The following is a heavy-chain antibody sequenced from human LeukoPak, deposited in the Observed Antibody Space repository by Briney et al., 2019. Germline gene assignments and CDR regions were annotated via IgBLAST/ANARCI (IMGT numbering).Heavy chain of an antibody. CDR3: ARGRVAVAGIDY. CDR2: IYYSGST. J-gene: IGHJ4*02. Sequence: SETLSLTCTVSGGSISSHCWSWIRQPPGKGLEWIGYIYYSGSTNYNPSLKSRVTISVDTSKNQFSLKLSSVTAADTAVYYCARGRVAVAGIDYWGQGTLVTVSS. CDR1: GGSISSHC. V-gene: IGHV4-59*11. D-gene: IGHD6-19*01.